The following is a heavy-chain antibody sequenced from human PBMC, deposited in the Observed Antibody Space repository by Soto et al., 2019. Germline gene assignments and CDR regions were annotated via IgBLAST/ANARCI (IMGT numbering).Heavy chain of an antibody. CDR1: GYTFTSYY. CDR3: ATGLRYFDWLYPTAKYYFDY. D-gene: IGHD3-9*01. V-gene: IGHV1-46*01. CDR2: INPSGGST. J-gene: IGHJ4*02. Sequence: GASVKVSCKASGYTFTSYYMHWVRQAPGQGLEWMGIINPSGGSTSYAQKFQGRVTMTEDTSTDTAYMELSSLRSEDTAVYYCATGLRYFDWLYPTAKYYFDYWGQGTLVTVSS.